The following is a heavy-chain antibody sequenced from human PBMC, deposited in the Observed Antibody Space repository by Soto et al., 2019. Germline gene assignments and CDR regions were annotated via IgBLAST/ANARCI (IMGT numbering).Heavy chain of an antibody. CDR2: VYYSGST. V-gene: IGHV4-59*11. CDR3: ARGDYSDSSGLYFDY. D-gene: IGHD3-22*01. Sequence: QVQLQESGPGLVKPSDTLSLICTVSGGSISSHYWSWIRQPPGKGLEWIGYVYYSGSTNYNTSLKSRVTISVDTSKNQFSLKLSSVTAADTAVYHCARGDYSDSSGLYFDYWGQGTLVTVSS. J-gene: IGHJ4*02. CDR1: GGSISSHY.